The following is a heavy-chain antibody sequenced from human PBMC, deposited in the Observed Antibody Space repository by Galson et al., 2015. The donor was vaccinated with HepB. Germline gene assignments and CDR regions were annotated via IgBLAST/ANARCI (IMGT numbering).Heavy chain of an antibody. CDR3: ARKDRDGYNYFDY. J-gene: IGHJ4*02. CDR2: INPNSGGT. D-gene: IGHD5-24*01. Sequence: SVKVSCKASGYSFTGYYMHWVRQAPGQGLEWMGWINPNSGGTNYAQKFQGRVTMTRDKSITTAYLQWSSLKASDTAMYYCARKDRDGYNYFDYWGQGTLVTVSS. CDR1: GYSFTGYY. V-gene: IGHV1-2*02.